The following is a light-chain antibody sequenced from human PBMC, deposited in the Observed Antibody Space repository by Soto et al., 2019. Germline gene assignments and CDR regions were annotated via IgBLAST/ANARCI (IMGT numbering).Light chain of an antibody. CDR3: QQWWT. CDR1: QSVSSY. Sequence: ELQMTHSPATXSLSPGERATLSCRASQSVSSYLAWYKQKPGXXTRLLIYDESKRAPGITDRLSGSGSGTDFAIPISSLGTEEFEVYECQQWWTFGQGTKVDI. CDR2: DES. J-gene: IGKJ1*01. V-gene: IGKV3-11*01.